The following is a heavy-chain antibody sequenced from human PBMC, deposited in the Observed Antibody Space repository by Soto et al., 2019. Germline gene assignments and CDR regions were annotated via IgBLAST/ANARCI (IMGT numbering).Heavy chain of an antibody. J-gene: IGHJ4*02. CDR2: IGTAGDT. V-gene: IGHV3-13*01. Sequence: GGSLRLSCAASGFTFSSYDMHRVRQATGKGLEWVSAIGTAGDTYYPGSVKGRFTISRENAKNSLYLQMNSLRAGDTAVYYCARALHSCTNGVCYYFDYWGQGTLVTVSS. CDR1: GFTFSSYD. CDR3: ARALHSCTNGVCYYFDY. D-gene: IGHD2-8*01.